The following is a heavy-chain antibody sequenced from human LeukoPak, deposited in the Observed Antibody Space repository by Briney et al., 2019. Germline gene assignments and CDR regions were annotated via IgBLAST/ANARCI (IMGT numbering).Heavy chain of an antibody. CDR2: ISGYNGNT. CDR3: ARAEGVVVAAHIDV. Sequence: ASMKVSCKASGYTFTRYGIYWVRQAPGQGLEWMGWISGYNGNTKYAQKFQDRVSVTTDKSTSTAYMELRSLRSDDSAVYYCARAEGVVVAAHIDVWGKGTTVTVSS. J-gene: IGHJ6*03. CDR1: GYTFTRYG. V-gene: IGHV1-18*01. D-gene: IGHD2-15*01.